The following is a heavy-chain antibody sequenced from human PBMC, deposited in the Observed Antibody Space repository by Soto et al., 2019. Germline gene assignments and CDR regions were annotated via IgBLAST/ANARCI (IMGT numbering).Heavy chain of an antibody. CDR1: GGSISSSSYY. Sequence: QLQLQESGPGLVKPSETLSLTCTVSGGSISSSSYYWGWIRQPPGKGLEWIGSIYYSGSTYYNPSLKSRVTISVDTPKNQFSLKLTSVTAAYTAVYYCARHTPAISISDHWGQGTLVTVSS. J-gene: IGHJ4*02. D-gene: IGHD2-15*01. V-gene: IGHV4-39*01. CDR2: IYYSGST. CDR3: ARHTPAISISDH.